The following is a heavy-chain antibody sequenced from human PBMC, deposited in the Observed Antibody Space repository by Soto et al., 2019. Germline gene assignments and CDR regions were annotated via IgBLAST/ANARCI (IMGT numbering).Heavy chain of an antibody. CDR1: GFTFSSYS. J-gene: IGHJ3*02. CDR2: ISSSSGYI. V-gene: IGHV3-21*01. D-gene: IGHD3-22*01. Sequence: GGSLRLSCAASGFTFSSYSMNWVRQAPGKGLEWVSSISSSSGYIYYADSVKGRFTISRDNAKNSLYLQMNSLRAEDTAVYYCARDFDPRGYYDSSGYDAFDIWGQGTMVTVSS. CDR3: ARDFDPRGYYDSSGYDAFDI.